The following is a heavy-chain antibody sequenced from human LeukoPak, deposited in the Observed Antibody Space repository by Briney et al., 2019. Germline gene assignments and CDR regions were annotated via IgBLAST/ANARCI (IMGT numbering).Heavy chain of an antibody. D-gene: IGHD3-10*01. CDR1: GYTFTAHY. V-gene: IGHV1-2*02. J-gene: IGHJ2*01. CDR3: ARGRGTTMVRGVITNYFDL. Sequence: ASVKVSCRASGYTFTAHYIHWVRQAPGQGLEWMGWIDPNSGGTNYAQKFLGSVTMTGDTSINPAFMELSRLRSDDTAIYYCARGRGTTMVRGVITNYFDLWGRGSLVTVSS. CDR2: IDPNSGGT.